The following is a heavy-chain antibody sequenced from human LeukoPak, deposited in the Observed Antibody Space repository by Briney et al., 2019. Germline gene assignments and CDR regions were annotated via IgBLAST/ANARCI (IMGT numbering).Heavy chain of an antibody. J-gene: IGHJ4*02. CDR2: ISWDGGGT. D-gene: IGHD2-15*01. V-gene: IGHV3-43*01. CDR3: AKDMEKEVVAATYFDY. Sequence: GGSLRLSCAASGFTFDDYTMHWVRQAPGKGLEWVSLISWDGGGTYYADSVKGRFTISRDNSKNSLYLQMNSLRTEDTALYYCAKDMEKEVVAATYFDYWGQGTLVTVSS. CDR1: GFTFDDYT.